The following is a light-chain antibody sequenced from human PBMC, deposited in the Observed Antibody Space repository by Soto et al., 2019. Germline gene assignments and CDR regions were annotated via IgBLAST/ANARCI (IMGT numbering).Light chain of an antibody. CDR2: KAS. CDR1: QTISSW. V-gene: IGKV1-5*03. Sequence: DIQMTQSPFTLSGSVGDRVAIPCRASQTISSWLAWYQQKPGKAPKLLIYKASTLKSGVPSRFSGSGSGTEFTLTTSSLQPDDFATYYCQHYNSYSEAFGQGTRWIS. CDR3: QHYNSYSEA. J-gene: IGKJ1*01.